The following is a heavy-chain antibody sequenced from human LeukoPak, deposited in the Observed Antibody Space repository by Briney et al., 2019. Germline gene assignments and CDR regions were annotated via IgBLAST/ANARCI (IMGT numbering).Heavy chain of an antibody. J-gene: IGHJ3*02. CDR1: GGSFSGYY. CDR3: ARRNGGIDAFDI. CDR2: INHSGST. V-gene: IGHV4-34*01. D-gene: IGHD2-15*01. Sequence: SETLSLTCAVYGGSFSGYYWSWIRQPPGKGLEWIGEINHSGSTNYNPSLKSRVTISVDTSKNQFSLKLSSVTAADTAVYYCARRNGGIDAFDIWGQGTMVTVSS.